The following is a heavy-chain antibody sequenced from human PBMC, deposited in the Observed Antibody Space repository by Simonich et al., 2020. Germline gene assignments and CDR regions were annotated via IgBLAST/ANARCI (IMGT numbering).Heavy chain of an antibody. Sequence: EVQLVQSGAEVKKPGATVKISCKVSGYTFTDYYMTWVQQAPGKGIERRGSVNPEDGEAIYAEKCQGRDTITADTSTDTAYMGLSSLRSEDTAVYYCATGFEYSSSSWAFDIWGQGTMVTVSS. CDR3: ATGFEYSSSSWAFDI. CDR1: GYTFTDYY. J-gene: IGHJ3*02. V-gene: IGHV1-69-2*01. CDR2: VNPEDGEA. D-gene: IGHD6-6*01.